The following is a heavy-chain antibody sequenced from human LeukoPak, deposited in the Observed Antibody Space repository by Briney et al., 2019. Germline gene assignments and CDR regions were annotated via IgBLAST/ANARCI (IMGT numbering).Heavy chain of an antibody. CDR3: ARRIAVAGTSFSFDY. CDR2: IYPGDSDT. D-gene: IGHD6-19*01. V-gene: IGHV5-51*01. Sequence: GESLKISCKGSGYSFTSYWIGWVRQMPGKGLECMGIIYPGDSDTRYSPSFQGQVTISADKSISTAYLQWSSLKASDTAMYYCARRIAVAGTSFSFDYWGQGALVTVSS. CDR1: GYSFTSYW. J-gene: IGHJ4*02.